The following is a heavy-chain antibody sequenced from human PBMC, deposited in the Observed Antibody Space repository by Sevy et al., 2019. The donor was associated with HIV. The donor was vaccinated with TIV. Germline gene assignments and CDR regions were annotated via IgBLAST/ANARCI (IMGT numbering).Heavy chain of an antibody. J-gene: IGHJ5*02. CDR3: ARGAKAYSSEWYGREPHNWFDP. CDR2: INHSGST. Sequence: SETLSLTCAVYGGSFSAYYWSWIRQPPGKGLEWIGEINHSGSTNYNPSPKSRVTISVDTSKNQFSLKLSSVTAADTAVYYCARGAKAYSSEWYGREPHNWFDPWGQGTLVTVSS. D-gene: IGHD6-19*01. V-gene: IGHV4-34*01. CDR1: GGSFSAYY.